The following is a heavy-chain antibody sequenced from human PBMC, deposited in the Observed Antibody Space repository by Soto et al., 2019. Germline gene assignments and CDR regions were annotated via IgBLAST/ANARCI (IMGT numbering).Heavy chain of an antibody. Sequence: PGGSLRLSCAASGFTFSSYAMSWVRQAPGKGLEWVSAISGSGGSTYYADSVKGRFTISRDNSKNTLYLQMNSLRAEDTAVYYCATDGPYDFWSGYSIPNFDYWGQGTLVTVSS. CDR1: GFTFSSYA. CDR2: ISGSGGST. V-gene: IGHV3-23*01. D-gene: IGHD3-3*01. J-gene: IGHJ4*02. CDR3: ATDGPYDFWSGYSIPNFDY.